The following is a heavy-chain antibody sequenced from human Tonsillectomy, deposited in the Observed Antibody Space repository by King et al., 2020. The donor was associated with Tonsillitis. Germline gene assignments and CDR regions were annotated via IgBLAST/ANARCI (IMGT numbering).Heavy chain of an antibody. Sequence: QLVQSGGGLVQPGRSLRLSCAASGFTFDDYAIHWVRQAPGKGLEWVSGISWNSGSMGYADSVRGRFTISRDNAKNSLYLQMNSLRTEDTALYYCAKGQDYRKFVASADAFDIWGQGTMVTVSS. V-gene: IGHV3-9*01. CDR3: AKGQDYRKFVASADAFDI. J-gene: IGHJ3*02. CDR1: GFTFDDYA. D-gene: IGHD4-11*01. CDR2: ISWNSGSM.